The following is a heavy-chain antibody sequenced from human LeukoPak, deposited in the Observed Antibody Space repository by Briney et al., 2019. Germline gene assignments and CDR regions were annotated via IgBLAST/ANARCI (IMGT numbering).Heavy chain of an antibody. CDR3: ARDGLNGVGAAIRTYYFDY. V-gene: IGHV3-30*03. J-gene: IGHJ4*02. CDR2: ISYDGTNK. CDR1: GFTFSHYG. D-gene: IGHD2-15*01. Sequence: GRSLRLSCAASGFTFSHYGMHWVRQAPGKGLEWVAVISYDGTNKYYADSVKGRFTISRDNSKNTLYLQMNCLRAEDTAVYYCARDGLNGVGAAIRTYYFDYWGQGTLVTVSS.